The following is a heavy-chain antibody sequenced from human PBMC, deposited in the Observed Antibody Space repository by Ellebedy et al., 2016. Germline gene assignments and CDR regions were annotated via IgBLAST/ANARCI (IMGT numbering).Heavy chain of an antibody. D-gene: IGHD3-22*01. CDR3: ARGLYFDSSGYYYWFDP. V-gene: IGHV4-61*08. CDR1: GGSLINPGAY. J-gene: IGHJ5*01. Sequence: SETLSLTXSVSGGSLINPGAYWTWIRQSPGRGLEWIGYVYHTGRTKLNPSLKSRVTMSVDTSKNQFSLNLNSVNAADTAVYYCARGLYFDSSGYYYWFDPWGQGTLVTVSS. CDR2: VYHTGRT.